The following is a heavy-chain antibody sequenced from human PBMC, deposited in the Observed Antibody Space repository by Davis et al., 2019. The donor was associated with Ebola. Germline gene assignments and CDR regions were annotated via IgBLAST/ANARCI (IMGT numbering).Heavy chain of an antibody. V-gene: IGHV4-59*01. CDR2: IYHSGIT. CDR3: ARLGDVRYYDFWSGPYYFDY. Sequence: SETLSLTCTVSGDSITDYYRSWIRQPPGKGLEWIGYIYHSGITRYNPSLKSRVTISVDTSKNQFSLKLSSVTAADTAVYYCARLGDVRYYDFWSGPYYFDYWGQGTLVTVSS. D-gene: IGHD3-3*01. J-gene: IGHJ4*02. CDR1: GDSITDYY.